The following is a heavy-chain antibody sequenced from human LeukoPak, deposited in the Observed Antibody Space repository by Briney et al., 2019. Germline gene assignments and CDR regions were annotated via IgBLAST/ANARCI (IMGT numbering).Heavy chain of an antibody. V-gene: IGHV4-39*01. Sequence: SETLSLTCTVSGGSISSSGYYWGWIRQPPGKGLEWIGSIYYSESTYYNLSLKSRVTMSVDTSKYQFSLKVSSVTAADTAVYYCARHRAGAGKYFDYWGQGTLVTVSS. J-gene: IGHJ4*02. D-gene: IGHD1-26*01. CDR1: GGSISSSGYY. CDR2: IYYSEST. CDR3: ARHRAGAGKYFDY.